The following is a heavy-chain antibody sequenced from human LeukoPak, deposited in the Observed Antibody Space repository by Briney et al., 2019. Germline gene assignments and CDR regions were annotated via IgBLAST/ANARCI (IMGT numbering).Heavy chain of an antibody. D-gene: IGHD3-9*01. CDR1: GGSISSYY. CDR3: ARVIYDILTGYSFDY. V-gene: IGHV4-59*01. CDR2: IYYSGST. Sequence: ETLSLTCTVSGGSISSYYWSWIRQPPGKGLEWIGYIYYSGSTNYNPSLKSRVTISVDTFKNQFSLKLSSVTAADTAVYYCARVIYDILTGYSFDYWGQGTLVTVSS. J-gene: IGHJ4*02.